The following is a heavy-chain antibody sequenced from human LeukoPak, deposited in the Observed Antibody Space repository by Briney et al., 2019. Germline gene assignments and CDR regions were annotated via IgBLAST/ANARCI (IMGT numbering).Heavy chain of an antibody. CDR1: GASFTSYY. CDR3: VRGYCSGATCYHFDD. CDR2: FYYSGSD. V-gene: IGHV4-59*01. D-gene: IGHD2-15*01. J-gene: IGHJ4*02. Sequence: PSETLSLTCTVSGASFTSYYWNWLRQPPGKGLEGLGYFYYSGSDNYNPSLKSRITISADTSKNQFSLKLSSVTDADTAVYYCVRGYCSGATCYHFDDWGQGTLVTVSS.